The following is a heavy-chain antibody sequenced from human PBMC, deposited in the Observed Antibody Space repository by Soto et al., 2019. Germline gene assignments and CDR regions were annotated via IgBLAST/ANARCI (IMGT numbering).Heavy chain of an antibody. CDR1: GFTFSSYG. CDR2: ISYDGSNK. J-gene: IGHJ6*02. V-gene: IGHV3-30*18. Sequence: QVQLVESGGGVVQPGRSLRLSCAASGFTFSSYGMHWVRQAPGKGLEWVAVISYDGSNKYYADSVKGRFTISRDNSKNTLYLQMNSLRAEYTAVYSCAKLGLVPAAIGGMDVWGQGTTVTVSS. CDR3: AKLGLVPAAIGGMDV. D-gene: IGHD2-2*01.